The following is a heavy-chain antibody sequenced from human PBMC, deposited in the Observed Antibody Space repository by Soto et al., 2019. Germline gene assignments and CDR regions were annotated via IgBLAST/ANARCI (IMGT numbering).Heavy chain of an antibody. V-gene: IGHV3-23*01. D-gene: IGHD3-3*01. Sequence: GGSLRLSCAASGFTFSSYAMSWVRQAPGKGLEWVSAISGSGGSTYYADSVKGRFTISRDNSKNTLYLQMNSLRAEDTAVYYCAKRQGEVVTIFGVVIIPPDYYYYYGMDVWGQGTTVTVSS. CDR3: AKRQGEVVTIFGVVIIPPDYYYYYGMDV. CDR2: ISGSGGST. J-gene: IGHJ6*02. CDR1: GFTFSSYA.